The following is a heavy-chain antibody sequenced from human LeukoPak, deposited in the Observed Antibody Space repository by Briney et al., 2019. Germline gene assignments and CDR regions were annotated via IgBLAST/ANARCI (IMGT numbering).Heavy chain of an antibody. J-gene: IGHJ4*02. D-gene: IGHD3-3*02. Sequence: GGSLRLSCAASGFTFSSYSMNWVRQAPGKGLEWVSSISSSSSYIYYADSVKGRFTISRDNAKNPLYLQMNSLRAEDTAVYYCARIIRAGLDYWGQGTLVTVSS. CDR2: ISSSSSYI. V-gene: IGHV3-21*01. CDR1: GFTFSSYS. CDR3: ARIIRAGLDY.